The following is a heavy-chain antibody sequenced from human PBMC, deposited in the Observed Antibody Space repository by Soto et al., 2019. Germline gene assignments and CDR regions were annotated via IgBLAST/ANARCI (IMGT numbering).Heavy chain of an antibody. CDR2: INHSGST. CDR3: ATQIRRDTQYNWLDP. D-gene: IGHD2-21*02. V-gene: IGHV4-34*01. J-gene: IGHJ5*02. CDR1: GGSFSGFF. Sequence: SETLSLTCAVEGGSFSGFFGSWLRQPPGKGLEWIGEINHSGSTNYNPSLKSRVTISVDTSKNQFSLKLSSVTAADTAVYYCATQIRRDTQYNWLDPRGQGTLVTVSS.